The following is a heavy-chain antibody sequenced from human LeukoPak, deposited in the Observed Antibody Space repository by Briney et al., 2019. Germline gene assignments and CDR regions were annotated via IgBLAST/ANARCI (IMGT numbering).Heavy chain of an antibody. CDR3: ARPLSSGAYYYYGMDV. J-gene: IGHJ6*02. CDR1: GYTFTGYY. Sequence: ASVKVSCKASGYTFTGYYMHWVRQAPGQGLEWMGWINPNSGGTNYAQKFQGRVTMTRDTSISTAYMELSRLRSDDTAVYYCARPLSSGAYYYYGMDVWGQGTTDTVSS. D-gene: IGHD3-22*01. CDR2: INPNSGGT. V-gene: IGHV1-2*02.